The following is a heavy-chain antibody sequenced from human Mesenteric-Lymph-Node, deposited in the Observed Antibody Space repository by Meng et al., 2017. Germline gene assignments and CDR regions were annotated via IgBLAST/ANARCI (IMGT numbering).Heavy chain of an antibody. CDR3: ARDSSRYSSGWYGNWLDP. V-gene: IGHV3-74*01. Sequence: GESPKISCAAFGFTLSSYWMHWVRQAPGKGLVWVSRINSDGSSTSYAGSVKGRFTISRENAKNTLYLKMNRLRDEDKTVYYCARDSSRYSSGWYGNWLDPWGQGTLVTVSS. J-gene: IGHJ5*02. D-gene: IGHD6-19*01. CDR1: GFTLSSYW. CDR2: INSDGSST.